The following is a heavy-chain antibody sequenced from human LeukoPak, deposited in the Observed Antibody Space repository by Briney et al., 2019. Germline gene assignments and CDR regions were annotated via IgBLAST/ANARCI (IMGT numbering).Heavy chain of an antibody. D-gene: IGHD6-6*01. J-gene: IGHJ6*03. CDR1: GGSFSGYY. CDR3: ARGGIAARPNYYYYYMDV. CDR2: INHSGST. Sequence: SGTLSLTCAVYGGSFSGYYWSWIRQPPGKGLEWIGEINHSGSTNYNPSLKSRVTISVDTSKNQSSLKLSSVTAAGTAVYYCARGGIAARPNYYYYYMDVWGKGTTVTVSS. V-gene: IGHV4-34*01.